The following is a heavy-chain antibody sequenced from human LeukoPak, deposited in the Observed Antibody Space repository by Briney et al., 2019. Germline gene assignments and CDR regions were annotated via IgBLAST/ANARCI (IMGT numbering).Heavy chain of an antibody. CDR1: GGSITSGSYY. J-gene: IGHJ5*02. Sequence: SQTLSLTCTVSGGSITSGSYYWSWIRQPAGKGLELIGRIYTCGSAHYNPSLESRLTISADTTKNQYSLKVRSVTAADTAVYYCARDWGVLWLDPWGQGTLVTVSS. CDR2: IYTCGSA. V-gene: IGHV4-61*02. CDR3: ARDWGVLWLDP. D-gene: IGHD3-10*01.